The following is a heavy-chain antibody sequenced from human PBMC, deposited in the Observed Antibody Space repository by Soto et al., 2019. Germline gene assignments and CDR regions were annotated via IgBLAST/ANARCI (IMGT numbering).Heavy chain of an antibody. V-gene: IGHV1-69*01. Sequence: QVQLVQSGAEVKKPGSSVKVSCKASGGTFSSYAISWVRQAPGQGLEWMGGIIPIFGTANYAQKFQGRVTITADESTSTAYMELSSLRSEDTAVYYCARGSPETGTRYYYFYYWGQGTLVTVSS. CDR2: IIPIFGTA. CDR1: GGTFSSYA. J-gene: IGHJ4*02. D-gene: IGHD1-1*01. CDR3: ARGSPETGTRYYYFYY.